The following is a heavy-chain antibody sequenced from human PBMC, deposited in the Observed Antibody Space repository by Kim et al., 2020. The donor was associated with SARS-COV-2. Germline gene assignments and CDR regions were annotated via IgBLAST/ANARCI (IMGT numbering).Heavy chain of an antibody. V-gene: IGHV3-49*03. CDR1: GFTFGGYT. D-gene: IGHD1-1*01. J-gene: IGHJ3*01. CDR2: ISGEAVGGSK. Sequence: GGSLRLSCSSSGFTFGGYTMSWFRQTPGKGLEWVGCISGEAVGGSKGYAATGRDSFTISNADSTRILYMQMHRPKNEDAALYSCTREEVHHERHAF. CDR3: TREEVHHERHAF.